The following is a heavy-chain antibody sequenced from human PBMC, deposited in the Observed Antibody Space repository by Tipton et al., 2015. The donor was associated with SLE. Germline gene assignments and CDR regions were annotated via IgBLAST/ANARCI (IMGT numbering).Heavy chain of an antibody. CDR3: AKDREAGGAFDI. J-gene: IGHJ3*02. CDR1: GFTFSSYA. CDR2: ISYDGSNK. V-gene: IGHV3-30*04. D-gene: IGHD3-10*01. Sequence: SLRLSCAASGFTFSSYAMHWVRQAPGKGLEWVAVISYDGSNKYYADSVKGRFTISRDNSKNTLYLQMNSLRAEDTAVYYCAKDREAGGAFDIWGQGTMVTVSS.